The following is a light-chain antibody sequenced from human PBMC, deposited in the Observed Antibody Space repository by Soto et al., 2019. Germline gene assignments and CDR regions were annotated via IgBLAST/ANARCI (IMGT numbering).Light chain of an antibody. CDR3: AAWDDSLNGYV. Sequence: SMLTQPPSASVSPGQRVTISCSGSTSNIGSNTVNWYQQLPGTAPKLLIYSNNQRPSGVPDRFSGSKSGTSASLAISGLQSEDEADYYCAAWDDSLNGYVFGTGTKVTVL. V-gene: IGLV1-44*01. J-gene: IGLJ1*01. CDR2: SNN. CDR1: TSNIGSNT.